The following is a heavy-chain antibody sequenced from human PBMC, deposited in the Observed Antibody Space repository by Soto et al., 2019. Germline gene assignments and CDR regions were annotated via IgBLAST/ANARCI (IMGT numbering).Heavy chain of an antibody. J-gene: IGHJ4*02. CDR2: FDPEDGET. CDR3: ATAGDGYNFGFDY. CDR1: GGTFSSYA. Sequence: ASVKVSCKASGGTFSSYAISWVRQAPGKGLEWMGGFDPEDGETIYAQKFQGRVTMTEDTSTDTAYMELSSLRSEDTAVYYCATAGDGYNFGFDYWGQGTLVTVSS. V-gene: IGHV1-24*01. D-gene: IGHD5-12*01.